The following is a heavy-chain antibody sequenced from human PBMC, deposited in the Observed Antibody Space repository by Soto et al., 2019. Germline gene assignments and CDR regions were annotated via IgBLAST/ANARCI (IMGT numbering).Heavy chain of an antibody. CDR2: ISAYNGNT. D-gene: IGHD3-9*01. Sequence: ASVKVSCKASGYTFTSYYMHWVRQAPGQGLEWMGWISAYNGNTNYAQKLQGRVTMTTDTSTSTAYMELRSLRSDDTAVYYCARDSVRYFYILAGEVGSEYYYYMDVWGKGTTVTVSS. V-gene: IGHV1-18*04. CDR1: GYTFTSYY. J-gene: IGHJ6*03. CDR3: ARDSVRYFYILAGEVGSEYYYYMDV.